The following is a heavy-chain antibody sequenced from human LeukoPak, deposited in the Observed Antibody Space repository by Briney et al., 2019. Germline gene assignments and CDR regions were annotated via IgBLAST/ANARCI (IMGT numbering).Heavy chain of an antibody. CDR3: ARVQVVYGHNDY. J-gene: IGHJ4*02. D-gene: IGHD2-8*02. CDR2: INWNGGST. Sequence: PGGSLRLSCAASGFTFDDYGMSWVRQAPGKGLEWVSGINWNGGSTGYADSVKGRFTTSRDNAKNSLYLQMNRLRAEDTALYHCARVQVVYGHNDYWGQGTLVTVSS. CDR1: GFTFDDYG. V-gene: IGHV3-20*01.